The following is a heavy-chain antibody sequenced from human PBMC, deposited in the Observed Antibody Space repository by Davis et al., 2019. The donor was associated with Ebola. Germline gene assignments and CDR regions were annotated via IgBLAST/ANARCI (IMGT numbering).Heavy chain of an antibody. CDR2: IDPSDSYI. CDR1: GYSFTSYW. Sequence: GESLKISCKGSGYSFTSYWISWVRQMPGKGLEWMGRIDPSDSYINYSPSFQGHVTISADKSISTAYLQWSSLKASDTAMYYCAKFAYYGGNSFHFDYWGQGTLVTVSS. CDR3: AKFAYYGGNSFHFDY. V-gene: IGHV5-10-1*01. J-gene: IGHJ4*02. D-gene: IGHD4-23*01.